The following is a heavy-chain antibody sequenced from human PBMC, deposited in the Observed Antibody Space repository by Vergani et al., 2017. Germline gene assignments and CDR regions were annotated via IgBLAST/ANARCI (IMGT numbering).Heavy chain of an antibody. CDR2: ISSNGGST. CDR1: GFTFSSYA. D-gene: IGHD2-15*01. J-gene: IGHJ6*02. CDR3: VKWWARYGMDV. V-gene: IGHV3-64D*06. Sequence: EVQLVESGGGLVQPGGSLRLSCSASGFTFSSYAMHWVRQAPGKGLEYVSAISSNGGSTYYADSVKGRFTISRDNSNNTLYLQMSSLRAEDTAVYYCVKWWARYGMDVWGQGTTVTVSS.